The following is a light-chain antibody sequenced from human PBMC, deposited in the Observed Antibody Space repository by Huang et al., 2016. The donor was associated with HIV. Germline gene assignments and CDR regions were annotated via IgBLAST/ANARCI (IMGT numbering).Light chain of an antibody. J-gene: IGKJ4*01. V-gene: IGKV3-11*01. CDR1: QSVTSY. Sequence: EIVLTQSPATLSLSPGKRATLSCRASQSVTSYLAWYQQKPGQAPRLLIYDASNRATGIPARFSGSGSWTDFTLTISNVQSEDFAVYYCQQRSAWPLTFGGGTKVEI. CDR3: QQRSAWPLT. CDR2: DAS.